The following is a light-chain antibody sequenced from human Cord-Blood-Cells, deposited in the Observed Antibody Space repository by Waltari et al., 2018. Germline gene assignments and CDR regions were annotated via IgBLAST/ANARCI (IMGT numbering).Light chain of an antibody. J-gene: IGLJ3*02. V-gene: IGLV1-47*01. CDR3: AAWDDSLSGRV. CDR2: RN. Sequence: QSVLTQPPSASGTPGQRVTISCSGSSTNIRSNYVYWYQQLPGTAPKLLIYRNQRPSGVPDRFSGSKSGTSASLAISGLRSEDEADYYCAAWDDSLSGRVFGGGTKLTVL. CDR1: STNIRSNY.